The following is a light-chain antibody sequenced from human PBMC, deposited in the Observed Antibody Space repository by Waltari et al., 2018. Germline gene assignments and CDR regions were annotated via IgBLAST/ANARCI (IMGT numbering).Light chain of an antibody. V-gene: IGKV4-1*01. J-gene: IGKJ3*01. CDR1: QSVLSRSNSLNY. CDR2: WAS. Sequence: IWWTKSQAPLAGSLGEGPTTNGKSSQSVLSRSNSLNYFGWYQQKVGQPPKLLIYWASTRESGVPERFSGSGSGTDFTLTISSLQAEDVAVYYCQQYYTTPHTFGPGTQVDVK. CDR3: QQYYTTPHT.